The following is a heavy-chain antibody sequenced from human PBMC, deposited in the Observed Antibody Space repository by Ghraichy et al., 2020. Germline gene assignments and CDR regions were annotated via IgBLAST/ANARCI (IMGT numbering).Heavy chain of an antibody. J-gene: IGHJ6*02. CDR1: GFSFSGSS. V-gene: IGHV3-73*01. D-gene: IGHD3-10*01. CDR2: MRSKADSYAT. Sequence: GGSLRLSCAASGFSFSGSSIHWVRQASGKGLEWVGRMRSKADSYATAYAASVKGRFTISRDDSNNMAYLQMNSLKTEDTAVYYCARHPRRDITMIQGVLENLYGMDVWGQGTAVTVSS. CDR3: ARHPRRDITMIQGVLENLYGMDV.